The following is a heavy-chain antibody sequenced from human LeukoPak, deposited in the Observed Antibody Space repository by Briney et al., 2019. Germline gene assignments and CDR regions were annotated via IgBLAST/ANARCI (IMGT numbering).Heavy chain of an antibody. CDR1: GFTFSYYG. Sequence: GGSLRLSCAASGFTFSYYGMHWVRQAPGKGLEWVAVIWYDGGNKYYADSVKGRFTISRDNSKNTLYLQMNSLRAEDTAVYYCARDRGWLQSDYWGQGAPVTVSS. V-gene: IGHV3-33*01. D-gene: IGHD5-24*01. CDR3: ARDRGWLQSDY. CDR2: IWYDGGNK. J-gene: IGHJ4*02.